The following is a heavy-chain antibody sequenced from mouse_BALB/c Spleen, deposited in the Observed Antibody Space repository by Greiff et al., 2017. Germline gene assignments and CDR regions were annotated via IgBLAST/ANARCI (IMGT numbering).Heavy chain of an antibody. CDR1: GYSITSDYA. Sequence: DVKLVESGPGLVKPSQSLSLTCTVTGYSITSDYAWNWIRQFPGNKLEWMGYISYSGSTSYNPSLKSRISITRDTSKNQFFLQLNSVTTEDTATYYCARGGGGYFDYWGQGTTLTVSS. CDR3: ARGGGGYFDY. V-gene: IGHV3-2*02. J-gene: IGHJ2*01. CDR2: ISYSGST.